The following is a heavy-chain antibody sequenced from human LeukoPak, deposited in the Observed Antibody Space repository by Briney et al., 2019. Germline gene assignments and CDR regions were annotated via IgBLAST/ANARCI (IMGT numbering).Heavy chain of an antibody. V-gene: IGHV3-7*01. D-gene: IGHD6-13*01. CDR1: GFTFSSYW. J-gene: IGHJ6*02. Sequence: GGSLRLSCAASGFTFSSYWMSWVRQAPGKGLEWVANIKQDGSEKYYVDSVKGRFTISRDNAKNSLYLQMNSLRAEDTAVYYCARDFSPPYAGTPNNYYYYGMDVWGQGTTVTVSS. CDR2: IKQDGSEK. CDR3: ARDFSPPYAGTPNNYYYYGMDV.